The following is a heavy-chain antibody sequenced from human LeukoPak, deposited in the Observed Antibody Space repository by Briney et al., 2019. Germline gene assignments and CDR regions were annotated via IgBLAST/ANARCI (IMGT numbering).Heavy chain of an antibody. CDR3: ARDKDYHFDY. V-gene: IGHV3-33*01. J-gene: IGHJ4*02. Sequence: GGSLRLSCAASGFTFSSNGMHWVRRAPGKGLEWVAVIWYDGGKKYYADSVKGRFTISRDNSKNTLYLQMNSVRAEDTAVYYCARDKDYHFDYWGQGTLVTVSS. D-gene: IGHD4-11*01. CDR1: GFTFSSNG. CDR2: IWYDGGKK.